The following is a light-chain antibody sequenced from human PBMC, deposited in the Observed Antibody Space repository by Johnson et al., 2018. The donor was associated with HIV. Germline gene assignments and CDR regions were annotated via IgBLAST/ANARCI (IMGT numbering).Light chain of an antibody. CDR3: GTWDSSLSAHV. Sequence: QLVLTQPPSVSAAPGQKVTISCSGSSSNIGNNYVSWYQQLPGTAAKLLIYENNKRPSGIPDRFSGSKSGTSATLGITGLQTGDEADYYCGTWDSSLSAHVFGTGTKVTVL. CDR2: ENN. V-gene: IGLV1-51*02. CDR1: SSNIGNNY. J-gene: IGLJ1*01.